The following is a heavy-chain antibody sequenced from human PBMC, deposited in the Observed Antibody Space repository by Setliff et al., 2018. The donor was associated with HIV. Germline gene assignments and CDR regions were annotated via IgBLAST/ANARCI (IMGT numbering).Heavy chain of an antibody. D-gene: IGHD3-10*01. Sequence: ASVKVSCKASGYTFTNYGISWVRQAPGQGLEWVGWISAYNGNTNYAQKLQGRVTMTTDTSTYTAFMELRSLRSDDTAVYYCATRDYYGSGSYFSDAFDIWGQGTMVTVSS. CDR2: ISAYNGNT. J-gene: IGHJ3*02. CDR1: GYTFTNYG. CDR3: ATRDYYGSGSYFSDAFDI. V-gene: IGHV1-18*01.